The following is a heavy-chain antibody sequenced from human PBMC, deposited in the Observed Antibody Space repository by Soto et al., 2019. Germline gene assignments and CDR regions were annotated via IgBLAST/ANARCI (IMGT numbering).Heavy chain of an antibody. V-gene: IGHV4-38-2*01. CDR1: GYSISSDYY. D-gene: IGHD6-19*01. CDR2: INNIGST. CDR3: ARVASVTGAGEFDY. Sequence: PSETLSLTCGVSGYSISSDYYWGWSRQPHGRGVEWIVSINNIGSTYYNPSLKSRVTISVDTYKNQFSLKLSSMTAADTAVYYCARVASVTGAGEFDYWGQGTLVTVSS. J-gene: IGHJ4*02.